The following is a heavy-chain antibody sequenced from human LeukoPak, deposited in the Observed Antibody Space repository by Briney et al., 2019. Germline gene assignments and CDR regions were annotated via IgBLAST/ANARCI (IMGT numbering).Heavy chain of an antibody. CDR3: ATPLVAAYRTSNDY. CDR1: GFTFSSYA. V-gene: IGHV3-23*01. J-gene: IGHJ4*02. D-gene: IGHD2-15*01. Sequence: GGSLRLSCAASGFTFSSYAMSWVRQAPAKGLEWVSAISGSGGSTYYADSVKGRFTITRANSKNTLYLQMTSLRAEDTAVYYCATPLVAAYRTSNDYWGQGTLVTVSS. CDR2: ISGSGGST.